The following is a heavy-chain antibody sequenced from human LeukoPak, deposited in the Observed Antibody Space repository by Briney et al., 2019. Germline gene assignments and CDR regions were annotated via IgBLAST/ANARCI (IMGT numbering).Heavy chain of an antibody. J-gene: IGHJ6*03. V-gene: IGHV3-23*01. D-gene: IGHD3-10*01. Sequence: GGTLRLSCAASGFTFSSYGMSWVRQAPRKGLEWVSGHSDGSTYYADSVKGRFTISRDTSKNTVYLQMNSLRAEDTAVYYYARWTSGSYPLYYYYYMDVWGKGTTVTISS. CDR1: GFTFSSYG. CDR3: ARWTSGSYPLYYYYYMDV. CDR2: HSDGST.